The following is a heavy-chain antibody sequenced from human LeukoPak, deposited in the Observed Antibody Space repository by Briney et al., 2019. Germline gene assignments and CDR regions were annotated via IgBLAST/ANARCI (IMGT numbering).Heavy chain of an antibody. V-gene: IGHV3-30*04. CDR2: ISYDGSNK. Sequence: GGSLRLSCAASGFTFSSYAMHWVRPAPGKGLEWVAVISYDGSNKYYADSVKGRFTISRDNSKNTLYLQMNSLRAEDTAVYYCARDRDDYNLSWGQGTLVTVSS. CDR1: GFTFSSYA. CDR3: ARDRDDYNLS. J-gene: IGHJ4*02. D-gene: IGHD5-24*01.